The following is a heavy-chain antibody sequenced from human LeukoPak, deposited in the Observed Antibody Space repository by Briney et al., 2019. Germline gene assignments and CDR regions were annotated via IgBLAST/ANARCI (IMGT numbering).Heavy chain of an antibody. V-gene: IGHV2-70*01. J-gene: IGHJ4*02. CDR3: ARYLYGDSASYFDY. CDR2: INWDDDK. CDR1: GFSLSTSGMC. Sequence: SGPALLKPPQTLTLTCTFSGFSLSTSGMCVSWIRQPPGRALEWLALINWDDDKYYSTSLKTRLTISKDTSKNQVVLTMTNMDPLDTATYYCARYLYGDSASYFDYWGQGTLVTVSS. D-gene: IGHD4-17*01.